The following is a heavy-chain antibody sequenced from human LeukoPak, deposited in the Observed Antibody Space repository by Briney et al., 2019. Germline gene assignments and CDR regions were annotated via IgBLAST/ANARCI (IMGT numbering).Heavy chain of an antibody. D-gene: IGHD6-19*01. CDR1: GYTFTGYY. J-gene: IGHJ4*02. V-gene: IGHV1-2*02. Sequence: ASVKVSCKASGYTFTGYYIHWVRQAPGQGLEWMGWINPNSGGTNYAQKFQGRVTMTRDTSIITAYMELSRLRSDDTAVYYCARARIAVAGHFDYWGQGTLVTVSS. CDR2: INPNSGGT. CDR3: ARARIAVAGHFDY.